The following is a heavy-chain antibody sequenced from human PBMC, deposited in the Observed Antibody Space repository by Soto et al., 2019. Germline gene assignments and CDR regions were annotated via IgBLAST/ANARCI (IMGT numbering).Heavy chain of an antibody. CDR2: IYSGDRT. CDR1: GFTVSSNY. Sequence: GGSLRLSCAASGFTVSSNYMSWVRQAPGKGLEWVSVIYSGDRTYYADSVKGRYTISRDNSKNTLYMQMNSLRAEDTAVYYCAKQQGPGTPYYYAMDVWGQGTTVTVSS. D-gene: IGHD1-1*01. V-gene: IGHV3-53*01. J-gene: IGHJ6*02. CDR3: AKQQGPGTPYYYAMDV.